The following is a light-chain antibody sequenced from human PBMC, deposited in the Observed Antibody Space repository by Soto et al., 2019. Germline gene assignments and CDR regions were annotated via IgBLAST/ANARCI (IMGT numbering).Light chain of an antibody. Sequence: DIVWTQSPGTLSLSPGQRATLSCRASQRLSASDIAWYQQKPGQAPKFRSYGVSSRATGIPDRFSGSGSGTDFTLTIRRLEPEDFAVYHGQQYGSSPLITFGQGTRLEI. CDR2: GVS. CDR3: QQYGSSPLIT. J-gene: IGKJ5*01. V-gene: IGKV3-20*01. CDR1: QRLSASD.